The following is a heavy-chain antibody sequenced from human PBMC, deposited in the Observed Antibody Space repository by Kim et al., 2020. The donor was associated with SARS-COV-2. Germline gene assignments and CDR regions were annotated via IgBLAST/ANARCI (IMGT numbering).Heavy chain of an antibody. CDR2: INPNSGGT. D-gene: IGHD2-21*02. CDR3: ARDSSRIVVVTAIGY. J-gene: IGHJ4*02. V-gene: IGHV1-2*06. CDR1: GYTFTGYY. Sequence: ASVKVSCKASGYTFTGYYMHWVRQAPGQGLEWMGRINPNSGGTNYAQKFQGRVTMTRDTSISTAYMELSRLRSDDTAVYYCARDSSRIVVVTAIGYWGQGTLVTVSS.